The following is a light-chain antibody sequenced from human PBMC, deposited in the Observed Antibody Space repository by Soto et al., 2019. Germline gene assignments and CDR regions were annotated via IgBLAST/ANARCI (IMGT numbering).Light chain of an antibody. CDR3: QQYNSAPYT. J-gene: IGKJ2*01. CDR1: QGISNY. Sequence: DIQMTQSPSSLSASVGDRVTITCRASQGISNYLAWYQQKPGKVPKLLIYAASTLQSGVLSRFSGSRSGTEFTLTISSLQPEDVATYYCQQYNSAPYTFGQRTKLEIK. V-gene: IGKV1-27*01. CDR2: AAS.